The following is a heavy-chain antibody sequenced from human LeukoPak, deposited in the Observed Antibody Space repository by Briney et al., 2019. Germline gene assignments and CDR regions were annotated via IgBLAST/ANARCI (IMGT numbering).Heavy chain of an antibody. Sequence: PGRSLRLSCAASGFTFSNYAMHWVRQAPGKGLEWVAVISYDGSNKYYADSVKGRFTISRDNSKNTLYLQMNSLRAEDTAVYYCARESVRGYSGYDFLDYWGQGTLVTVSS. D-gene: IGHD5-12*01. CDR1: GFTFSNYA. J-gene: IGHJ4*02. CDR3: ARESVRGYSGYDFLDY. V-gene: IGHV3-30*04. CDR2: ISYDGSNK.